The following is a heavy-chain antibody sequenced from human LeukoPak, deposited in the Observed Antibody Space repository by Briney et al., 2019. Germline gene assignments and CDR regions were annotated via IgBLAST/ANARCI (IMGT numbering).Heavy chain of an antibody. CDR2: IYYTGST. J-gene: IGHJ6*02. CDR3: AKEREYCSSGSCHYDLDV. CDR1: GDSMESYY. Sequence: SETLSLTCTVSGDSMESYYWTWIRQPPGRGLEWIGDIYYTGSTNYNPSLKSRVTISVDTSKNQFSLKLSSVTAADTAVYYCAKEREYCSSGSCHYDLDVWGQGTTVTVSS. V-gene: IGHV4-59*01. D-gene: IGHD2-15*01.